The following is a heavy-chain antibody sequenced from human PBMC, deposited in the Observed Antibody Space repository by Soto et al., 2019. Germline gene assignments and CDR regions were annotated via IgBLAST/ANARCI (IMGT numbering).Heavy chain of an antibody. Sequence: QVKLVESGGGVVQPGRSLRLSCAASGFTFNSYGMHWVRQAPGKGLEWVAVLSYDGSDQHYADSLRGRFTISRDNSKNTLYLQMNGLRPEDTAVYYCAKDLRGVVAAIQRRYNFYYGIDVWGPGTTVTVSS. J-gene: IGHJ6*02. CDR1: GFTFNSYG. CDR3: AKDLRGVVAAIQRRYNFYYGIDV. CDR2: LSYDGSDQ. D-gene: IGHD2-21*02. V-gene: IGHV3-30*18.